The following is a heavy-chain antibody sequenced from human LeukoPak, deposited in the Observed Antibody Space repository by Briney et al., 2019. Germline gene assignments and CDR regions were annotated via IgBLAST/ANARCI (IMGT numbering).Heavy chain of an antibody. CDR2: IWYDGSKT. CDR1: GFTFSSYG. J-gene: IGHJ4*02. V-gene: IGHV3-33*01. Sequence: GGSLRLSCAASGFTFSSYGMHWVRQAPGKGLEGVAVIWYDGSKTYYAESVKGRFTISRDNAKNSLFLQMNSLRGEDTAVYYCTREYLTVSYFDYWGQGTLVTVSS. CDR3: TREYLTVSYFDY. D-gene: IGHD4-11*01.